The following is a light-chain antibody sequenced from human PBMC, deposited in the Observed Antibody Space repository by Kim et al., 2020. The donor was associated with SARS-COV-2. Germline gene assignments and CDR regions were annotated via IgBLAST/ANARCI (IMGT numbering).Light chain of an antibody. J-gene: IGLJ2*01. Sequence: GQSITIPCTGTSSAVGGYNYVSWYQQHPGKAPKLMIYDVSNRPSGVSNRFSGSKSGNTASLTISELQAEDEADYYCSSYTSSSTVVFGGGTQLTVL. V-gene: IGLV2-14*03. CDR3: SSYTSSSTVV. CDR1: SSAVGGYNY. CDR2: DVS.